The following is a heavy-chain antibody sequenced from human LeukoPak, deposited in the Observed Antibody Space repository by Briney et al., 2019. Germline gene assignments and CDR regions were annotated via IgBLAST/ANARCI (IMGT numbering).Heavy chain of an antibody. V-gene: IGHV3-21*01. Sequence: GGSLRLSCAVSGFTFSSYSMNWVRQAPGKGLEWVSSISSSSSYIYYADSVKGRFTISRDNAKNSLYLQMNSLRAEDTAVYYCARVDTAMVPPYYYYGMDVWGKGTTVTVSS. CDR2: ISSSSSYI. D-gene: IGHD5-18*01. CDR1: GFTFSSYS. J-gene: IGHJ6*04. CDR3: ARVDTAMVPPYYYYGMDV.